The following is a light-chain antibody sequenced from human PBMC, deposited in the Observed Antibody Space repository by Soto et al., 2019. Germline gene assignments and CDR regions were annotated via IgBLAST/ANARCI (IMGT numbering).Light chain of an antibody. CDR2: AAS. J-gene: IGKJ1*01. V-gene: IGKV1-27*01. CDR3: QKYNSALGT. CDR1: QDISNY. Sequence: DIQMTQSPSSLSASVGDRVTITCRASQDISNYLAWYQQKPGKVPKLLIYAASTLQSGVPSRFSGSGSGTDFTLTISSLQPEDVATYYCQKYNSALGTFGQGTKVEIK.